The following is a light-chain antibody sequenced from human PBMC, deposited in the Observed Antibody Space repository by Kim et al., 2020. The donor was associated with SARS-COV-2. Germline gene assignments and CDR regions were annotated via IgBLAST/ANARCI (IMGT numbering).Light chain of an antibody. CDR3: ASWDDSLNSWV. CDR1: TSNIGSKP. J-gene: IGLJ3*02. V-gene: IGLV1-44*01. Sequence: GQSVTISCSGTTSNIGSKPVNWYRIFPGTAPKLLIYSNNQRSSGVPDRFSASKSGTSASLAISGLQSEDEADYYCASWDDSLNSWVFGGGTKVTVL. CDR2: SNN.